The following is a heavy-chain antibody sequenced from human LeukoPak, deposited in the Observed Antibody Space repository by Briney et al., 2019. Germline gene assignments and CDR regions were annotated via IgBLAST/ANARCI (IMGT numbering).Heavy chain of an antibody. CDR2: ISYDGSNK. V-gene: IGHV3-30*19. D-gene: IGHD6-19*01. Sequence: GGSLRLSCSASGFTFSRFGMHWVRQAPGKGLEWVAVISYDGSNKYYADSVKGRFTISRDNSKNTLYLQMNSLRAEDTAVYYCARETSGWTHHFDYWGQGTLVTVSS. CDR1: GFTFSRFG. CDR3: ARETSGWTHHFDY. J-gene: IGHJ4*02.